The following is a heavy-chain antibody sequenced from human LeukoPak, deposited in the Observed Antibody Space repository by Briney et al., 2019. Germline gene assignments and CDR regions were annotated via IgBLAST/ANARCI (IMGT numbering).Heavy chain of an antibody. D-gene: IGHD5-18*01. V-gene: IGHV1-18*01. CDR2: ISAYNGNT. CDR1: GYTFTSYG. Sequence: ASVKVSCKASGYTFTSYGISWVRQAPGQGLEWMGWISAYNGNTNYAQKLQGRVTMTTDTSTSTAYMELRSLRSDDTAVYYCAXXXXTXRYSYGYFDYWGQGTLVTVSS. CDR3: AXXXXTXRYSYGYFDY. J-gene: IGHJ4*02.